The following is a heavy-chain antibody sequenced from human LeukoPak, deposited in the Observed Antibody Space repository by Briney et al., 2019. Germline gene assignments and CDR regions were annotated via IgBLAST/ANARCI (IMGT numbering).Heavy chain of an antibody. CDR1: GGSISSSSFY. CDR3: ARAAGYCSPTTCYAFYFNY. CDR2: IFYSGST. V-gene: IGHV4-39*07. D-gene: IGHD2-2*01. Sequence: PSETLSLTCTVSGGSISSSSFYWDWIRQPPGKGLEWIGTIFYSGSTYYNPSLKSRVTMPIDTSKTQVSLNLRSVTAADTAVYYCARAAGYCSPTTCYAFYFNYWGPGTLVTVSS. J-gene: IGHJ4*02.